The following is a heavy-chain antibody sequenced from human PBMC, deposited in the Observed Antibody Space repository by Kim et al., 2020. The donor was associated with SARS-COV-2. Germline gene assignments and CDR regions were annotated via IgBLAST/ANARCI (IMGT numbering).Heavy chain of an antibody. J-gene: IGHJ6*02. V-gene: IGHV5-10-1*01. CDR2: IDPDDSYS. D-gene: IGHD3-10*01. Sequence: QMPGKGLAWMGKIDPDDSYSIYSPSFQGHVTISADKSITTAYLQWSSLKASDTAMYYCARHRGYGMDVWGQGTTVTVSS. CDR3: ARHRGYGMDV.